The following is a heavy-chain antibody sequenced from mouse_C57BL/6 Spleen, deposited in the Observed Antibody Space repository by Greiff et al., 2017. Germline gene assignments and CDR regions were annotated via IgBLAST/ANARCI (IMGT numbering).Heavy chain of an antibody. CDR1: GYSFTDYN. CDR3: ARDDYYGSSYGYFDV. V-gene: IGHV1-39*01. J-gene: IGHJ1*03. CDR2: INPNYGTT. Sequence: EVQRVESGPELVKPGASVKISCKASGYSFTDYNMNWVKQSNGKSLEWIGVINPNYGTTSYNQKFKGKATLTVDQSSSTAYMQLNSLTSEDSAVYYCARDDYYGSSYGYFDVWGTGTTVTVSS. D-gene: IGHD1-1*01.